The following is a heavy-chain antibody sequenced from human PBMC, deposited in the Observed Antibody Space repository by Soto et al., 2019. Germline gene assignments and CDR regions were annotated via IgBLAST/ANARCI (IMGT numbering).Heavy chain of an antibody. V-gene: IGHV1-24*01. Sequence: ASVKVSCKVSGYTLTELSMQWVRQAPGKGLEWMGGFDPEDGETIYAQKFQGRVTMTEDTSTDTAYMELSSLRSEDTAVYYCAGSIAAGYGMDVWGQGTTVTVSS. CDR1: GYTLTELS. J-gene: IGHJ6*02. CDR2: FDPEDGET. CDR3: AGSIAAGYGMDV. D-gene: IGHD6-6*01.